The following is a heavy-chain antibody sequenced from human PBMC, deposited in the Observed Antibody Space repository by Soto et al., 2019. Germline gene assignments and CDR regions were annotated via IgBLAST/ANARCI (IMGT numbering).Heavy chain of an antibody. D-gene: IGHD3-22*01. J-gene: IGHJ5*02. V-gene: IGHV4-39*01. Sequence: SATLSLTCTVSGGSFSSSTYYWGWIRQPPGKGLEWIGSMYSGGNTYYNPSLKSRVTVSVDTSKNHFSLKLTSVTAADTAMYYCARQPYDSTGYYYGAWGQGTLVTVSS. CDR1: GGSFSSSTYY. CDR2: MYSGGNT. CDR3: ARQPYDSTGYYYGA.